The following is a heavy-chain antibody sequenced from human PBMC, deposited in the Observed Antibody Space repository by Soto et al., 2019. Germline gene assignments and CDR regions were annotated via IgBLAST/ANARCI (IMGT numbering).Heavy chain of an antibody. V-gene: IGHV1-3*01. Sequence: ASVKVSCKASGYTFTSYAMHWVRQAPGQRLEWMGWINAGNGNTKYSQKFQGRVTITRDTSASTAYMELSSLRSEDTAVYYCARVYSSSWYGYYYYGMDVWGQGTAVTVSS. D-gene: IGHD6-13*01. CDR2: INAGNGNT. CDR1: GYTFTSYA. J-gene: IGHJ6*02. CDR3: ARVYSSSWYGYYYYGMDV.